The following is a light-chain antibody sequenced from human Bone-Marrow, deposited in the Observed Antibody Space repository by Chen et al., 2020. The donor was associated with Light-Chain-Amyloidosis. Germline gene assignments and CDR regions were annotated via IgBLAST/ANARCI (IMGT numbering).Light chain of an antibody. Sequence: SYVLTQPSSVSVAPGQTATIAWGGTNIGSTSVHWYQQTPGQAPLLVVYDDSDLPSGIPERLSGSNAGNTATLTISRVAAGDEADYYCPVWDSGCDRPVFGGGTKLTVL. CDR2: DDS. V-gene: IGLV3-21*02. CDR1: NIGSTS. J-gene: IGLJ3*02. CDR3: PVWDSGCDRPV.